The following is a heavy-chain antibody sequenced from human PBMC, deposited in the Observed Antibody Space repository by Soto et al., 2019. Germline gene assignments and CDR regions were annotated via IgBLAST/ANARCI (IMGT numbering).Heavy chain of an antibody. CDR3: TRLATRYYFDY. CDR1: GASISSYY. J-gene: IGHJ4*02. CDR2: IYYSGST. D-gene: IGHD1-1*01. V-gene: IGHV4-59*01. Sequence: SETLSLTCTVSGASISSYYWSLIRQPPGKGLEWIGYIYYSGSTNYNPSLKSRVTISVDTSKNQFSLKMSSVTAADTAVYYCTRLATRYYFDYWGQGTLLTVSS.